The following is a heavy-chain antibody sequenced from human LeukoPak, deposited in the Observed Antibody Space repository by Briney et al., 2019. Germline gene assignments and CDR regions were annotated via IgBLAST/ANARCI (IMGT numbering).Heavy chain of an antibody. CDR1: GFTFSSYA. V-gene: IGHV3-15*01. CDR2: IKSKTDGGTT. J-gene: IGHJ4*02. Sequence: AGGSLRLSCAASGFTFSSYAMSWVRQAPGKGLEWVGRIKSKTDGGTTDYAAPVKGRFTISRDDSKNTLYLQMNSLKTEDTAVYYCTTEDTSIAVAGLDYGGQGTLVTVSS. D-gene: IGHD6-19*01. CDR3: TTEDTSIAVAGLDY.